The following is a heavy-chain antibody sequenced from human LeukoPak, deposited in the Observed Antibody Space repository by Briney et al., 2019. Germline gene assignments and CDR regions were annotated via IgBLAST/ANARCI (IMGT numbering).Heavy chain of an antibody. V-gene: IGHV4-59*08. D-gene: IGHD3-3*01. Sequence: PSETLSLTCTVSGGSISSHYWSWIRQPPGKGLEWIGYIYYSGSTNYNPSLKSRVTISVDTSKNQFSLKLSSVTAADTAVYYCARLRFLEWLSPGWFDPWGQGTLVTVSS. J-gene: IGHJ5*02. CDR2: IYYSGST. CDR1: GGSISSHY. CDR3: ARLRFLEWLSPGWFDP.